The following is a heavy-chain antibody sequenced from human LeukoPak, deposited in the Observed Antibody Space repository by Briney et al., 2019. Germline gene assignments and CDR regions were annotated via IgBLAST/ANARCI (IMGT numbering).Heavy chain of an antibody. CDR2: INPSGGST. J-gene: IGHJ5*02. D-gene: IGHD2-2*01. CDR1: GYTFTSYY. Sequence: ASVKVSCKASGYTFTSYYMHWVRQAPGQGLEWMGIINPSGGSTSYAQKFQGRVTMTRDTSTSTVYMELSSLRSEDTAVYYCARDLGLVPAANVWFDPWGQGTLVTVSS. V-gene: IGHV1-46*01. CDR3: ARDLGLVPAANVWFDP.